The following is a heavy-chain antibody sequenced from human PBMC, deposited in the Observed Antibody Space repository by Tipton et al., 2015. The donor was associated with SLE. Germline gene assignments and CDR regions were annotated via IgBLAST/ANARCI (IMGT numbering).Heavy chain of an antibody. Sequence: TLSLTCTVSVGSIISYYWSWIRQPPGKGLAWIGYIYYSGSTNYNPSLKSRVTISVDTSKNQFSLKLSSVTAADTAVYYCARGVGYYDSSGSYDAFDIWGQGTMVTVSS. J-gene: IGHJ3*02. V-gene: IGHV4-59*01. CDR2: IYYSGST. CDR3: ARGVGYYDSSGSYDAFDI. D-gene: IGHD3-22*01. CDR1: VGSIISYY.